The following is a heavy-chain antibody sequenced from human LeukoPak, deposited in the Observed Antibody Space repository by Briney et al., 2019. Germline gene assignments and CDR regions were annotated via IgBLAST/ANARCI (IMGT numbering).Heavy chain of an antibody. CDR1: GYKFIDDY. D-gene: IGHD3-16*01. V-gene: IGHV1-2*02. Sequence: ASVKVSCKASGYKFIDDYMHWVRQAPGQGLEFMGWINPDSGFTNYAQKFKGRVTITRDTSISTVYLEVRSLASDDTAVYYCAPTAEAYTSWWRVWGQGTLVIVSS. CDR3: APTAEAYTSWWRV. CDR2: INPDSGFT. J-gene: IGHJ4*02.